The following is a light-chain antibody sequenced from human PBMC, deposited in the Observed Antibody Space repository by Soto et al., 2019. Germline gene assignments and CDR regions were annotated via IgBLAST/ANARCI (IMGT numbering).Light chain of an antibody. CDR2: QVS. CDR3: MQGTHGPHT. Sequence: DVVMTQSPLSLPVTLGQPASISCRSSQSLVHNNGNTYLAWFQQRPGQSPRRLIYQVSNRDSGVPDIFSGSVSGTDFTLKISRVEAEDFGVYHCMQGTHGPHTFGQGTKLEIK. CDR1: QSLVHNNGNTY. V-gene: IGKV2-30*02. J-gene: IGKJ2*01.